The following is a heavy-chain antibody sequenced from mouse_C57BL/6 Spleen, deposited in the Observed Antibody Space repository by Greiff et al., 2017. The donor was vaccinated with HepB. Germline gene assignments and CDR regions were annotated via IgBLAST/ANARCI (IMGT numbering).Heavy chain of an antibody. V-gene: IGHV14-4*01. CDR1: GFNIKDDY. CDR3: TTSGGSSGYFDV. Sequence: VQLQQSGAELVRPGASVKLSCTASGFNIKDDYMHWVKQRPEQGLEWIGWIDPENGDTEYASKFQGKATITADTSSNTAYLHLSSLTSEDTAVYYCTTSGGSSGYFDVWGTGTTVTVSS. J-gene: IGHJ1*03. D-gene: IGHD1-1*01. CDR2: IDPENGDT.